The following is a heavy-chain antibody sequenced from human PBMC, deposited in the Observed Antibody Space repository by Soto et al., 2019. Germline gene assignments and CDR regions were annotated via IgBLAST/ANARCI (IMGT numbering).Heavy chain of an antibody. CDR1: GFSVSNAW. V-gene: IGHV3-15*01. J-gene: IGHJ4*02. CDR2: IITETDGGTT. Sequence: EVQLVESGGGLVEPGGSLKLSCAASGFSVSNAWMSRVRQAPGKGLEWVARIITETDGGTTDYAAPVRGRFTISRDDSKYTLYLQMSSLKTEDTAVYYCTTYDFIWGSDRYRWPYWGQGTLVTVSS. CDR3: TTYDFIWGSDRYRWPY. D-gene: IGHD3-16*02.